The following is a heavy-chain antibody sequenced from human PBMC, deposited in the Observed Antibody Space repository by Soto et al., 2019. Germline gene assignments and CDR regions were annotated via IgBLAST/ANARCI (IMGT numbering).Heavy chain of an antibody. CDR3: XXXXGXSWYEIDY. J-gene: IGHJ4*02. D-gene: IGHD6-13*01. V-gene: IGHV3-23*01. CDR2: ISGSGGST. CDR1: GFTFSNYA. Sequence: EVQLLESGGGLVQPGGSLRLSCAASGFTFSNYAVTWVRQAPGKGLEWVSTISGSGGSTYYADSVKGRFTISRDNSXXXLXLXXXXXXXXXXXVYXXXXXXGXSWYEIDYWGQGTLVTVSS.